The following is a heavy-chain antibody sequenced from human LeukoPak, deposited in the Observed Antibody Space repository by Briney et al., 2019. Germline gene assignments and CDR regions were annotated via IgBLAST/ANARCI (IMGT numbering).Heavy chain of an antibody. CDR2: TKQDGSEK. CDR3: ARSSITIYPGPDDY. D-gene: IGHD3-3*01. V-gene: IGHV3-7*01. CDR1: GFTFSRYW. Sequence: GGSLRLSCAASGFTFSRYWMNWVRQAPGKGLEWVASTKQDGSEKYYVDSVKGRFTISRDNAKNSLYLQMNSLRAEDTAVYYCARSSITIYPGPDDYWGQGTLVTVSS. J-gene: IGHJ4*02.